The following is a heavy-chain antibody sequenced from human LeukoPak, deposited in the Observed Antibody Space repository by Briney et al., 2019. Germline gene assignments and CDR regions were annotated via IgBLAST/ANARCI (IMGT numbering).Heavy chain of an antibody. J-gene: IGHJ4*02. D-gene: IGHD3-22*01. Sequence: SETLPLTCAVSGDSINNINWWSWVRQPPGKGLEWVGEFYHTESTNFNAYLKGRVTISVDKSKNQFSLNLSSVTAADRAIYDCARDPQAYNYDSSGYFQDWGQGILVTVSS. CDR1: GDSINNINW. CDR2: FYHTEST. V-gene: IGHV4-4*02. CDR3: ARDPQAYNYDSSGYFQD.